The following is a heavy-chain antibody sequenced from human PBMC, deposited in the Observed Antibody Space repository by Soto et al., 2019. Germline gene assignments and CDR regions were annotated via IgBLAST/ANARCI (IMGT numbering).Heavy chain of an antibody. CDR3: ASLPLYDYVWGSYRYTVDY. J-gene: IGHJ4*02. Sequence: GGSLRLSCAASGFTFSSYAMHWVRQAPGKGLEWVAVISYDGSNKYYADSVKGRFTISRDNSKNTLYLQMNSLRAEDTAVYYCASLPLYDYVWGSYRYTVDYWGQGTLVTVSS. D-gene: IGHD3-16*02. CDR2: ISYDGSNK. CDR1: GFTFSSYA. V-gene: IGHV3-30-3*01.